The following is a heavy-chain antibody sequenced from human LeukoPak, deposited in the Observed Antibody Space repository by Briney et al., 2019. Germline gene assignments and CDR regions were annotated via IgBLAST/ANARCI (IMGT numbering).Heavy chain of an antibody. CDR2: ITGSGNST. CDR1: EFTFSNYA. D-gene: IGHD3-10*01. V-gene: IGHV3-23*01. J-gene: IGHJ4*02. CDR3: ARELFDFDY. Sequence: GGSLRLSCAVSEFTFSNYAMTWVRQAPGKGLEWVSEITGSGNSTYYADSVKGRFTISRDNSKNTLYLQMNSLRAEDTAVYYCARELFDFDYWGQGTLVTVSS.